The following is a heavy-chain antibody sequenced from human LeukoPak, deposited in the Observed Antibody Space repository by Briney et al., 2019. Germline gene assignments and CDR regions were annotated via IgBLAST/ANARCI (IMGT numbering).Heavy chain of an antibody. J-gene: IGHJ4*02. Sequence: QPGRSLRLSCAASGFTFSSYGMHWVRQAPGKGLEWVAVIWYDGSNKYYADSVKGRFTISRDNSKNTLYLQMNSLRAEDTAVYYCAREVVDTAMVTCGLDYWGQGTLVTVSS. CDR2: IWYDGSNK. CDR1: GFTFSSYG. V-gene: IGHV3-33*01. CDR3: AREVVDTAMVTCGLDY. D-gene: IGHD5-18*01.